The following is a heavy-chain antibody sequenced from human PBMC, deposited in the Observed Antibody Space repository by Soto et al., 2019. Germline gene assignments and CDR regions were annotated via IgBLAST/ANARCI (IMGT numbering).Heavy chain of an antibody. CDR2: IYYSGSA. V-gene: IGHV4-39*01. D-gene: IGHD2-2*01. CDR1: VDSMTISDFL. J-gene: IGHJ3*02. Sequence: PLETLSVSCTVSVDSMTISDFLWGWFLQSPGKGLEWIGGIYYSGSAYYNPSLGSRATLSVDTSRDQFFLSVTSVTAADTAVYYCARPLYAHWAFGILGQGKLVTVSS. CDR3: ARPLYAHWAFGI.